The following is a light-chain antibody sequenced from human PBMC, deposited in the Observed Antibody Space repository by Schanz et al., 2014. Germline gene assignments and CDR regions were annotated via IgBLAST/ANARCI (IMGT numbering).Light chain of an antibody. V-gene: IGKV1-39*01. CDR1: QSISSY. Sequence: DIQLTQSPSSLSASVGDRVTITCRARQSISSYLNWYQQKPGKAPKLLIYAASSLQSGVPSRFSGSGSGTDFTHTISSLQPEDFATYSCQQYNTYWTFGQGTKVEIK. CDR3: QQYNTYWT. J-gene: IGKJ1*01. CDR2: AAS.